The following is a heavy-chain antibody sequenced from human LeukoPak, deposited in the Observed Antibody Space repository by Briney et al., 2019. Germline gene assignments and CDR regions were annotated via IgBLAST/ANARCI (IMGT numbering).Heavy chain of an antibody. J-gene: IGHJ4*02. CDR2: ISGSSSKI. D-gene: IGHD4-17*01. CDR1: GFTFSSYT. CDR3: ARDAYGDYGFDY. V-gene: IGHV3-21*01. Sequence: GGCLRLSCAASGFTFSSYTMNWVRQPPGKGLEWVSSISGSSSKIYYADPVKGRFTISRDNAKDSLYLQMNSLRADNTAVHYCARDAYGDYGFDYWGQGILVTVSS.